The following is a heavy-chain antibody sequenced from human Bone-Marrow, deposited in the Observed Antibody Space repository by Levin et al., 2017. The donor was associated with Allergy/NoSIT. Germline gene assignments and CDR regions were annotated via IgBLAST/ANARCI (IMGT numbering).Heavy chain of an antibody. V-gene: IGHV3-21*01. CDR3: ASAVRGVIKFAFDI. CDR2: ISSSSSYI. Sequence: GGSLRLSCAASGFTFSSYSMNWVRQAPGKGLEWVSSISSSSSYIYYADSVKGRFTISRDNAKNSLYLQMNSLRAEDTAVYYCASAVRGVIKFAFDIWGQGTMVTVSS. D-gene: IGHD3-10*01. J-gene: IGHJ3*02. CDR1: GFTFSSYS.